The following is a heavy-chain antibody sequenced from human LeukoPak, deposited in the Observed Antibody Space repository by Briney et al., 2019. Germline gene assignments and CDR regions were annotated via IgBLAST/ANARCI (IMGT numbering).Heavy chain of an antibody. J-gene: IGHJ4*02. CDR3: ARGRDSSGYYPFDY. Sequence: TLSLTCTVSGGSISSXYWSWIRQPPGKGLEWIGYIYYSWSTNYNSSLKSRVTISVDTSKNQFSLKLSSVTAADTAVYYCARGRDSSGYYPFDYWGQGTLVTVSS. V-gene: IGHV4-59*01. CDR1: GGSISSXY. D-gene: IGHD3-22*01. CDR2: IYYSWST.